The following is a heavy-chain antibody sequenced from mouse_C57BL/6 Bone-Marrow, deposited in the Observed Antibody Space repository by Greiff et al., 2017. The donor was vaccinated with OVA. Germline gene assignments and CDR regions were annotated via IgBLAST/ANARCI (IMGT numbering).Heavy chain of an antibody. CDR3: TRTFRTTVVSYVDY. J-gene: IGHJ2*01. D-gene: IGHD1-1*01. V-gene: IGHV1-5*01. CDR2: IYPGNSDT. Sequence: EVQLQQSGPVLAMPGASVKMSCKTSVYTFTSSWMHWVKQRPGQGLEWIGAIYPGNSDTSYNQKFKGKAKLTAVTSASTAYMELSSLTNEDSAVYYCTRTFRTTVVSYVDYWGQGTTLTGSS. CDR1: VYTFTSSW.